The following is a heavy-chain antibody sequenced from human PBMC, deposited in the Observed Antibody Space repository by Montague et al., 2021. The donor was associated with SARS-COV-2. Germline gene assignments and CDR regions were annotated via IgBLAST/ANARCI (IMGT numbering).Heavy chain of an antibody. D-gene: IGHD3-10*01. CDR2: IYYSGST. Sequence: SETLSLTCVVSGDSISTDNWWTWVRLPPGKGLEWIGYIYYSGSTKYNPSLKGRVTISVDTSKNQLSLKLSSVTAADTAVYYCAREGSGRGYYYYGMDVWGQGTTVTVSS. J-gene: IGHJ6*02. CDR3: AREGSGRGYYYYGMDV. V-gene: IGHV4-4*02. CDR1: GDSISTDNW.